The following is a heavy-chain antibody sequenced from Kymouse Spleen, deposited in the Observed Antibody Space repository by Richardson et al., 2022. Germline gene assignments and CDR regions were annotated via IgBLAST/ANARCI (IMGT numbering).Heavy chain of an antibody. CDR1: GYTFTSYA. Sequence: QVQLVQSGAEVKKPGASVKVSCKASGYTFTSYAMHWVRQAPGQRLEWMGWINAGNGNTKYSQKFQGRVTITRDTSASTAYMELSSLRSEDTAVYYCAREDIVLMVYADYYYYYGMDVWGQGTTVTVSS. J-gene: IGHJ6*02. V-gene: IGHV1-3*01. CDR2: INAGNGNT. D-gene: IGHD2-8*01. CDR3: AREDIVLMVYADYYYYYGMDV.